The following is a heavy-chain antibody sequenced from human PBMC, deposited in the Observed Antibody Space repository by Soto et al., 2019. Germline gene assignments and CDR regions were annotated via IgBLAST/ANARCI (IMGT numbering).Heavy chain of an antibody. Sequence: SESLSLTCTVSSGSISSYYWSGIRQPPGKGLEWIGYIYYGGSTNYNPSLKSRVTISVDTSKNQFSLKLSSVTAADTAVYYCARDPGSGWYVFDYWGQGTLVTVSS. CDR2: IYYGGST. J-gene: IGHJ4*02. V-gene: IGHV4-59*01. D-gene: IGHD6-19*01. CDR3: ARDPGSGWYVFDY. CDR1: SGSISSYY.